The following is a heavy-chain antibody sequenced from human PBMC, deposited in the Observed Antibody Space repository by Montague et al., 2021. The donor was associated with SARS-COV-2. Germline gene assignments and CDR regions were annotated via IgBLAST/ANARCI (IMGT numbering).Heavy chain of an antibody. Sequence: SETLSLTCAVYGGSFSGYYWSWIRQPPGKGLEWIGEINHSGSTNYNPSLKSRVTISVDTSKNQFSLKLSSVTAADTAVHYCARVRAVPAAMRIFSLGRSYCGMDGWGQGTTVTVSS. CDR3: ARVRAVPAAMRIFSLGRSYCGMDG. D-gene: IGHD2-2*01. CDR1: GGSFSGYY. V-gene: IGHV4-34*01. CDR2: INHSGST. J-gene: IGHJ6*02.